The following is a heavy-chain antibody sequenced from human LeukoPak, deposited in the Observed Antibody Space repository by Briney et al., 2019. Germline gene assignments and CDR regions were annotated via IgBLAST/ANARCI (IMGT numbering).Heavy chain of an antibody. CDR1: GGTFSSYA. CDR2: IIPILGIA. CDR3: ATALAYYYGSGSSFDY. V-gene: IGHV1-69*10. D-gene: IGHD3-10*01. Sequence: SVTVSCKASGGTFSSYAISWVRQAPGQGLEWMGRIIPILGIANYAQKFQGRVTITADKSTSTAYMELSSLRSEDTAVYYCATALAYYYGSGSSFDYWGQGTLVTVSS. J-gene: IGHJ4*02.